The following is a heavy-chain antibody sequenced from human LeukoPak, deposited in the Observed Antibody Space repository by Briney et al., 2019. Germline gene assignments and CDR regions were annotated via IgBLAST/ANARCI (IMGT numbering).Heavy chain of an antibody. D-gene: IGHD2-15*01. J-gene: IGHJ5*02. CDR1: GGSISSYY. CDR2: IYYSGGT. CDR3: ARDLRYSPLTNWFDP. V-gene: IGHV4-59*01. Sequence: PSETLSLTCTVSGGSISSYYWSWIRQPPGKGLEWIAYIYYSGGTKYNPSLQSRVTISLDTSKNQVSLKLSSVTAADTAVYYCARDLRYSPLTNWFDPWGQGTLVTVSS.